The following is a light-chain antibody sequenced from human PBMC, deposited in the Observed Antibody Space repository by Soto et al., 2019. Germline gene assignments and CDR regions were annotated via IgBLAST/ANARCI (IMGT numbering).Light chain of an antibody. CDR1: QGIDTY. CDR2: AAS. Sequence: DIPLTQSPSFLSASVGDRVTITCRASQGIDTYLAWYQQKPGKAPKLLIYAASFLQSGVPSRFSGSGSGTEFTLTISSLQPEDFAAYYCQQLNTYPFIFGQGTRLEIK. CDR3: QQLNTYPFI. J-gene: IGKJ5*01. V-gene: IGKV1-9*01.